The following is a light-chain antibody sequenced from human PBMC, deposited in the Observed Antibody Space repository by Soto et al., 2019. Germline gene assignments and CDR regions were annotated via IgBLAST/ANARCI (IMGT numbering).Light chain of an antibody. CDR1: QGIGDT. CDR3: QKYNSAPLT. J-gene: IGKJ4*01. CDR2: DTS. V-gene: IGKV3-15*01. Sequence: EVVMTQSPATLSVSPGDGATLSCRASQGIGDTLAWYQHKPGQTPRLLIYDTSTRATGVPARFSGSRSGTEFTLTIKSLQSEDFAVYYCQKYNSAPLTFGGGTKVEIK.